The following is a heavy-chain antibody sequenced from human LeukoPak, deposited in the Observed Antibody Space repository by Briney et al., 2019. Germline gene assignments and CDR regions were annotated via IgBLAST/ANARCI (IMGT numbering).Heavy chain of an antibody. V-gene: IGHV1-2*06. CDR3: ARLPRNYRAPDY. J-gene: IGHJ4*02. CDR1: GYTFTGYY. Sequence: ASVKVSCKASGYTFTGYYMHWVRQAHGQGLEWMGRINPNSGGTNYAQKFQGRVTMTRDTSISTAYMELSRLRSDDTAVYYCARLPRNYRAPDYWGQGTLVTVSS. CDR2: INPNSGGT. D-gene: IGHD1-7*01.